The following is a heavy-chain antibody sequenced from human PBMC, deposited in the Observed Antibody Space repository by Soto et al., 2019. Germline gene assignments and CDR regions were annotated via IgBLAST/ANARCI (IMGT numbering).Heavy chain of an antibody. CDR2: INSDGSST. CDR1: GFTFSSYW. Sequence: EVQLVESGGGLVQPGGSLRLSCAASGFTFSSYWMHWVRQAPGKGLVWVSRINSDGSSTSYADSVKGRFTISRDNAKNTLYLQMNSLRAEDTAVYYCARGHCSGGSCYSPPYYYGMDVWGQGTMVTVSS. CDR3: ARGHCSGGSCYSPPYYYGMDV. D-gene: IGHD2-15*01. J-gene: IGHJ6*02. V-gene: IGHV3-74*01.